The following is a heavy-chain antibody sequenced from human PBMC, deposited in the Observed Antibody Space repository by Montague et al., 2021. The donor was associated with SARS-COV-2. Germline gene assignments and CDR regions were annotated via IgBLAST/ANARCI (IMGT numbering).Heavy chain of an antibody. V-gene: IGHV4-59*01. J-gene: IGHJ4*02. Sequence: SETLSLTCDVSGGSIRSYYWSWIRQSPGKGLEWIGYVHYTGSTKYNPSLKTRVTLSLDTPKNHFSLRLNSVTAADTAVYYCARAQNIWFIANFVNYFDLWGLGTLVSVSS. D-gene: IGHD1-1*01. CDR3: ARAQNIWFIANFVNYFDL. CDR2: VHYTGST. CDR1: GGSIRSYY.